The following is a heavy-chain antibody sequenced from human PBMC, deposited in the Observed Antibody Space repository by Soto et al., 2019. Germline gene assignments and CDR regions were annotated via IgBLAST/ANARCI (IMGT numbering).Heavy chain of an antibody. D-gene: IGHD6-13*01. J-gene: IGHJ6*02. CDR2: IYFNGNT. Sequence: PSETLSLTCTVSGGSVSSSAYWGWIRQPPGKGLQWIATIYFNGNTYYNPSLKSRVTISIDTSKNQFSLTLSSVTAADTAVYYCASTYSSSVGNYYYYYGMDVWGQGTTVTVS. CDR1: GGSVSSSAY. V-gene: IGHV4-39*01. CDR3: ASTYSSSVGNYYYYYGMDV.